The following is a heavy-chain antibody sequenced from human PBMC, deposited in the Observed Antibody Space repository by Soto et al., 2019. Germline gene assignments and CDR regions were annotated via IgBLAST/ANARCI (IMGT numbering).Heavy chain of an antibody. Sequence: QVQLVESGGGVVQPGRSLRLSCAASGFTFSSYAMHWVRQAPGKGLEWVAVISYDGSNKYYADSVKGRFTISRDNSKNTLYLQMNSLRAEDTAVYYCARDRRYYDFWSDYYYYGMDVWGQGTTFTVSS. CDR3: ARDRRYYDFWSDYYYYGMDV. J-gene: IGHJ6*02. CDR2: ISYDGSNK. CDR1: GFTFSSYA. V-gene: IGHV3-30-3*01. D-gene: IGHD3-3*01.